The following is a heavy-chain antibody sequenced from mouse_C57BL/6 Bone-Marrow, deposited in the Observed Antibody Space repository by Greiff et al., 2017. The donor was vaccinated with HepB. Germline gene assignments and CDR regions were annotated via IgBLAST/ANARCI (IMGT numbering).Heavy chain of an antibody. D-gene: IGHD1-1*01. CDR3: ARDYYGSRDFDY. CDR2: INPGRGGT. Sequence: QVQLQQSGAELVRPGTSVKVSCKASGYAFTNYLIEWVKQRPGQGLEWIGVINPGRGGTNYNEKFKGKATLTADKSSSTAYMQLSSLTSEDSAVYFCARDYYGSRDFDYWGQGTTLTVSS. CDR1: GYAFTNYL. J-gene: IGHJ2*01. V-gene: IGHV1-54*01.